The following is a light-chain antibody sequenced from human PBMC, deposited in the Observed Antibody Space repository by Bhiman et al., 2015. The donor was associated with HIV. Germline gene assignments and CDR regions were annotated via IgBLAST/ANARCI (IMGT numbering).Light chain of an antibody. CDR2: GKD. Sequence: SSELTQDPAVSVALGQTVRITCQGDSLSSYYASWYQQKPGQAPVLVIYGKDNRPSGIPDRFSGSSSGNTASLTITGAQAEDEADYYCHSRDSSGDHGVFGAGTKVTVL. J-gene: IGLJ1*01. CDR1: SLSSYY. V-gene: IGLV3-19*01. CDR3: HSRDSSGDHGV.